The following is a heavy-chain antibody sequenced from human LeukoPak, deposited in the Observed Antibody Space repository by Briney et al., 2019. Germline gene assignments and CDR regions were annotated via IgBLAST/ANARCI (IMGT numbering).Heavy chain of an antibody. J-gene: IGHJ4*02. D-gene: IGHD1-20*01. V-gene: IGHV6-1*01. CDR2: TYYRSKWYK. CDR1: GDSVSSNSAA. CDR3: ARERGITGTSNYFDY. Sequence: SQTLSLTRAISGDSVSSNSAAWNWIRQSPSRGLEWLGRTYYRSKWYKDYAVSVKSRITINPDTSKNQVSLNLTSVTAADTAVYYCARERGITGTSNYFDYWGQGTLLTVSS.